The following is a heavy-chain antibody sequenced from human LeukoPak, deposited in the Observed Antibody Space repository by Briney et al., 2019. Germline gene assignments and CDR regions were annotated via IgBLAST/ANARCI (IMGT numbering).Heavy chain of an antibody. Sequence: PGGSLRLSCAASGFTFSDYYMSWIRQAPGKGLEWVSYISSRTSDTNYVDSVKGRFTISRDDAKNSLYLQMNSLRAEDTAVYYCTRVGSSGSVDYWGQGTLVTVSS. CDR1: GFTFSDYY. J-gene: IGHJ4*02. D-gene: IGHD1-1*01. CDR2: ISSRTSDT. V-gene: IGHV3-11*06. CDR3: TRVGSSGSVDY.